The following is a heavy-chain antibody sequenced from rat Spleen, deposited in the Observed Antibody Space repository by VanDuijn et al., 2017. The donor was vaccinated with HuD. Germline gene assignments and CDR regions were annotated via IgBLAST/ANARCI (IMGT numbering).Heavy chain of an antibody. J-gene: IGHJ2*01. D-gene: IGHD1-11*01. V-gene: IGHV5-25*01. Sequence: EVQLVESGGGLVQPGRSLKLSCAASGFTFSNYDMAWVRQAPTKGLEWVASISTSGGSTYYRDSVKGRFTVSRDNAKSTLSLQMDSLRSEDTATYFCTRHAVTTGVDYFDYWGQGVVVTVSS. CDR1: GFTFSNYD. CDR2: ISTSGGST. CDR3: TRHAVTTGVDYFDY.